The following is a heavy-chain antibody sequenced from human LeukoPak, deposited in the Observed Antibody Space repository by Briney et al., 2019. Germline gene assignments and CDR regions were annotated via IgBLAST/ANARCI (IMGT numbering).Heavy chain of an antibody. V-gene: IGHV4-34*01. D-gene: IGHD4-23*01. J-gene: IGHJ4*02. Sequence: SETLSLTCAVYGGSFSGYYWRWIRQPPGKGLEWIGEINHSGSTNYNPSLKSRVTISVDTSKNQFSLKLSSLTAADTAVYSCARANYGGRFDYWGQGTLVTVSS. CDR2: INHSGST. CDR3: ARANYGGRFDY. CDR1: GGSFSGYY.